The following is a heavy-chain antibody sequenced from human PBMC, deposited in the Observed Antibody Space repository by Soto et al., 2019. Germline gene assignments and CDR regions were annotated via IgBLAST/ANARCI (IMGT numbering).Heavy chain of an antibody. CDR1: GNSFTTYW. D-gene: IGHD3-22*01. J-gene: IGHJ3*02. V-gene: IGHV5-10-1*03. CDR3: LYDSSGYYAFDI. Sequence: EVQLVQSGAEVKKPGESLRISCLGSGNSFTTYWISWVRQMPGKGLEWMGRIDPSDSYTIYSLSFQGHVTISADKSISTAYLQWSSLKASDTAIYYCLYDSSGYYAFDIWGQGTMVTVSS. CDR2: IDPSDSYT.